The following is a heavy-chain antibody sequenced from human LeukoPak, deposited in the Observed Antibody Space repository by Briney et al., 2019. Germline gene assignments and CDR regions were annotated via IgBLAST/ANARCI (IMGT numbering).Heavy chain of an antibody. D-gene: IGHD6-19*01. CDR2: IIPIFGTA. V-gene: IGHV1-69*13. J-gene: IGHJ4*02. CDR1: GGTFSSHA. Sequence: SVKVSCKASGGTFSSHAISWVRQAPGQGLEWMGGIIPIFGTANYAQKFQGRVTITADESTSTAYMELSSLRSEDTAVYCCARARSSGWYILDYWGQGTLVTVSS. CDR3: ARARSSGWYILDY.